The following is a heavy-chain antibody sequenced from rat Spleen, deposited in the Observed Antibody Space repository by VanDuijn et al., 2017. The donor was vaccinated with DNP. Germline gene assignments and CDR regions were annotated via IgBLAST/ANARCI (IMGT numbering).Heavy chain of an antibody. J-gene: IGHJ2*01. V-gene: IGHV5-31*01. CDR2: ITSSGDNT. CDR3: AITGSWDY. D-gene: IGHD5-1*01. CDR1: GFTFNNYW. Sequence: EVQLVESGENLVQPGRSLKLSCVASGFTFNNYWMTWIRQVPGKGLEWVASITSSGDNTYYRDSVKGRFTISRDNAKNTQYLQMDSLRSEDTATYYCAITGSWDYWGQGVMVTVSS.